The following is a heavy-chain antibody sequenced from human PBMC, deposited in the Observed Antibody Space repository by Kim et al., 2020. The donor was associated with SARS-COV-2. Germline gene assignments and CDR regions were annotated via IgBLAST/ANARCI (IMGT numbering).Heavy chain of an antibody. CDR1: GGSFSGYY. Sequence: SETLSLTCAVYGGSFSGYYWSWIRQPPGKGLEWIGEINHSGSTNYNPSLKSRVTISVDTSKNQFSLKLSSVTAADTAVYYCARRASGYPPQAVVDYWGQGTLVTVSS. J-gene: IGHJ4*02. CDR2: INHSGST. CDR3: ARRASGYPPQAVVDY. D-gene: IGHD5-12*01. V-gene: IGHV4-34*01.